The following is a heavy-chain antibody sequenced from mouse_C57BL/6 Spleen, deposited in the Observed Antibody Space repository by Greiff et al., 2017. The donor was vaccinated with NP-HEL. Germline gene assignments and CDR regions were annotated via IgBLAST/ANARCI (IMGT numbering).Heavy chain of an antibody. CDR2: ISYDGSN. CDR1: GYSITSGYY. Sequence: DVQLQESGPGLVKPSQSLSLTCSVTGYSITSGYYWNWIRQFPGNKLEWMGYISYDGSNNYNPSLKNRISITRDTSKNQFFLKLNSVTTEDTATYYCARGGPNWGLDYWGQGTTLTVSS. V-gene: IGHV3-6*01. D-gene: IGHD4-1*01. CDR3: ARGGPNWGLDY. J-gene: IGHJ2*01.